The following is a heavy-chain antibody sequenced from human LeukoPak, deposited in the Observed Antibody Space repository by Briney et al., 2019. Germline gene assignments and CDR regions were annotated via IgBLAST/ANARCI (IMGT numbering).Heavy chain of an antibody. Sequence: ASVKVSCKASGYSFTNYAMNWVRQAPGQGLEWMGWINPSSGDTIYAQKFQGRVTMTRDTSISTAYMELSRLRSDDTAVYYCARPNFYYDSRGYLIFWGQGTLVTVSS. J-gene: IGHJ4*02. D-gene: IGHD3-22*01. CDR2: INPSSGDT. CDR3: ARPNFYYDSRGYLIF. CDR1: GYSFTNYA. V-gene: IGHV1-2*02.